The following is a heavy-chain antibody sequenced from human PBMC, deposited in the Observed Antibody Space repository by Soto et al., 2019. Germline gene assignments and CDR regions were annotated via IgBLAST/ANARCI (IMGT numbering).Heavy chain of an antibody. CDR3: ARVPTTVTTPGMDV. CDR2: INPDGSTT. CDR1: GFTFSSYW. J-gene: IGHJ6*02. V-gene: IGHV3-74*01. D-gene: IGHD4-4*01. Sequence: EVQLVESGGGLVQPGGSLRLSCAASGFTFSSYWMQWVRQAPGEGLMWVSRINPDGSTTSYADSVKGRFTISRDNAKNTLSLQMNSLRVEDTAVYYCARVPTTVTTPGMDVWGQGTTVTVSS.